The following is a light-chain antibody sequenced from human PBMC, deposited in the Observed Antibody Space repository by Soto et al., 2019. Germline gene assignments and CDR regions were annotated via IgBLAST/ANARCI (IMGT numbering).Light chain of an antibody. J-gene: IGKJ2*01. CDR3: LHDGSYPYT. CDR1: QDIRSD. CDR2: AAS. V-gene: IGKV1-6*01. Sequence: AIQMTQSPSSLSASVGDRVTITCRASQDIRSDLGWYQQRPGKAPKLLIYAASSLQSGVPSRFSGSGSGTDFTLTISSLQPEDFATYYCLHDGSYPYTFGQGTRLEIK.